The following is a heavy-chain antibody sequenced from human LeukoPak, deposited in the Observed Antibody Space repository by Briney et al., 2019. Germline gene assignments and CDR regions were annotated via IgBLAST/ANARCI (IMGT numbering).Heavy chain of an antibody. V-gene: IGHV3-23*01. D-gene: IGHD5-12*01. CDR2: ISGSGVST. CDR1: GFTFSSYA. Sequence: TGGSLRLSCAASGFTFSSYAMTWVRQAPGKGLEWVSAISGSGVSTYYADSVKGRFTISRDNAKNSLYLQMNSLRAEDTAVYYCARDDRWLRRSSDFDYWGQGTLVTVSS. J-gene: IGHJ4*02. CDR3: ARDDRWLRRSSDFDY.